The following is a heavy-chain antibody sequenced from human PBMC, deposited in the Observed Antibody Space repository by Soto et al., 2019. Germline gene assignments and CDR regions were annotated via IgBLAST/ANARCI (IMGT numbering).Heavy chain of an antibody. V-gene: IGHV1-18*04. D-gene: IGHD2-15*01. Sequence: QVQLVQSGVAVKKPGASVKVSCKASGYTFIRHGISWVRQAPGQGLEWMGWFSGKHGNANYAQKLQGRVTLTTDTSTSTEYMEFRSLRSVDTAVYDCACLSYDIVGVPGYGMDVWGQGTTVTVSS. CDR3: ACLSYDIVGVPGYGMDV. CDR2: FSGKHGNA. J-gene: IGHJ6*02. CDR1: GYTFIRHG.